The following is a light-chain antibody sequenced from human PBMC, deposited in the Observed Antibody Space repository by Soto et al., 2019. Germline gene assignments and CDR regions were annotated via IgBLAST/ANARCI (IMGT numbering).Light chain of an antibody. CDR2: EVS. CDR3: SSYAGDNNVV. J-gene: IGLJ1*01. CDR1: SSDVGGYNY. Sequence: QSALTQPPSASGSPGQSVTISCTGTSSDVGGYNYVSWYQQHPGNAPKLMIYEVSKRPSGVPDRFSGSKSGNTASLTVSGLQAEDEAEYYCSSYAGDNNVVFGSGTKLTVL. V-gene: IGLV2-8*01.